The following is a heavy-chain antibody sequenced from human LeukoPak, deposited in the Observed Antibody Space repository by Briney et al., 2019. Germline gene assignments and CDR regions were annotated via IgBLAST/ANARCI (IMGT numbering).Heavy chain of an antibody. Sequence: SETLSLTCGVSGGSISSTNWYSWVRQPPGQGLEWIGEISLSGRTNYNPSLKSRVTMSLDEFKNHLSLNLASVTAADTAVYYCSRESGPFSPFGHWGQGTLVAVTS. J-gene: IGHJ4*02. CDR3: SRESGPFSPFGH. CDR2: ISLSGRT. V-gene: IGHV4-4*02. CDR1: GGSISSTNW. D-gene: IGHD1-26*01.